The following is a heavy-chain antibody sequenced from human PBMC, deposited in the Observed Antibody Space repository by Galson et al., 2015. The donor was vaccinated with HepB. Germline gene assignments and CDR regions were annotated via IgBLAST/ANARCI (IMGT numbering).Heavy chain of an antibody. CDR1: GYTFTSYG. J-gene: IGHJ4*02. CDR3: ARASLPTIFGVPTNCGDY. V-gene: IGHV1-18*01. D-gene: IGHD3-3*01. Sequence: SVKVSCKASGYTFTSYGISWVRQAPGQGLEWMGWISAYNGNTNYAQKLQGRVTMTTDTSTSTAYMELRSLRSDDTAVYYCARASLPTIFGVPTNCGDYWGQGTLVTVSS. CDR2: ISAYNGNT.